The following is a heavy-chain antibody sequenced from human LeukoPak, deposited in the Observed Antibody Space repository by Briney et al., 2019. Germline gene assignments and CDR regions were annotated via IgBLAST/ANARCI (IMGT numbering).Heavy chain of an antibody. J-gene: IGHJ4*02. Sequence: PGEPLRLSCAASGFTFRDSAMTWVRQAPGKGLEWISAISTSGGDTIYTDSVKGRFTISRDNSRNTLFLQMNSLRAEDTAIYYCAKGGNYAPLDYWGQGTLVTVSS. CDR2: ISTSGGDT. CDR3: AKGGNYAPLDY. CDR1: GFTFRDSA. V-gene: IGHV3-23*01. D-gene: IGHD1-7*01.